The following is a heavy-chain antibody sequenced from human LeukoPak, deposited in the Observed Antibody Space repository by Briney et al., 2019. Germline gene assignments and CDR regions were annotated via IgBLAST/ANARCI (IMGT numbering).Heavy chain of an antibody. CDR1: GYSFSTYW. J-gene: IGHJ3*02. V-gene: IGHV5-51*01. Sequence: GESLKISCKGSGYSFSTYWIGWVRQMSGKGLEWMGIIYPGDSDTRYSPSFQGQVTISADKSISTAYLQWSSLKASDTAMYYCARHGTPAAAGSVFDIWGQGTMVTVSS. CDR3: ARHGTPAAAGSVFDI. D-gene: IGHD6-13*01. CDR2: IYPGDSDT.